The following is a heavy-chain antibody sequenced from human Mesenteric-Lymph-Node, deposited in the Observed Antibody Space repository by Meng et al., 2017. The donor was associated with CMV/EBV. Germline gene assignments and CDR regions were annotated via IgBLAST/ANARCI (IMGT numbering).Heavy chain of an antibody. D-gene: IGHD2/OR15-2a*01. CDR1: GGSISSYY. CDR2: LYSSGST. J-gene: IGHJ6*02. Sequence: SETLSLTCTVSGGSISSYYWSWIRQPPGKGLEWIGYLYSSGSTNSNPSLKSRVTISVDTSKNQFSLKLSSVTAADTAVYYCARDGGCNSASCYYYAMDVWGQGTTVTVSS. V-gene: IGHV4-59*01. CDR3: ARDGGCNSASCYYYAMDV.